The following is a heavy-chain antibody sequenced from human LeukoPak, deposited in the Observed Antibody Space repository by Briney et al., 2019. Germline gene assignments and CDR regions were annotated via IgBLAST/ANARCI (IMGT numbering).Heavy chain of an antibody. Sequence: PSETLSLTRTVSGGSISTYYWSWIRQPPGKGLEWIGYIYYSGSTNYNPSLKSRVTISVDTSKNQFSLKLSSVTAADTAVYYCARDLSGGRMVDHWGQGTLVTVAS. CDR1: GGSISTYY. V-gene: IGHV4-59*01. CDR3: ARDLSGGRMVDH. J-gene: IGHJ4*02. CDR2: IYYSGST. D-gene: IGHD4-23*01.